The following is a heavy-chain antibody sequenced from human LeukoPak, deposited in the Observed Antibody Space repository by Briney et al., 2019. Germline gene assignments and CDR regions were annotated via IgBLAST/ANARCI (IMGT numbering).Heavy chain of an antibody. CDR3: ARVWCSSTSCHYGMDV. J-gene: IGHJ6*02. CDR2: ISPNSGGA. V-gene: IGHV1-2*06. CDR1: GYTFTGYY. Sequence: GASVTVSCTASGYTFTGYYMHWVRQAPGQGLEWMGRISPNSGGANYAQKFQGRVTMTRDTSISTAYMELSRLGSDDTAVYYCARVWCSSTSCHYGMDVWGQGTTVTVSS. D-gene: IGHD2-2*01.